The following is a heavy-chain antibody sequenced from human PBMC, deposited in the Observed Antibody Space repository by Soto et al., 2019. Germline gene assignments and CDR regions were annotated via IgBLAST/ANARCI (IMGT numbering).Heavy chain of an antibody. D-gene: IGHD3-3*01. Sequence: PGGSLRLSCAASGFTFSSYAMSWVRQAPGKGLEWVSAISGSGGSTYYADSVKGRFTISRDNSKNTLYLQMNSLRAEDTAVYYCAILPYYNFWSGHPAGPWGQGTLDTVSS. CDR1: GFTFSSYA. CDR3: AILPYYNFWSGHPAGP. V-gene: IGHV3-23*01. J-gene: IGHJ5*02. CDR2: ISGSGGST.